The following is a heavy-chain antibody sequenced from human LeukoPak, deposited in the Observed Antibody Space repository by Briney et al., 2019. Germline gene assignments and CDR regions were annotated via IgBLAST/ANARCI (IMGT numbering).Heavy chain of an antibody. V-gene: IGHV3-30*03. D-gene: IGHD5-18*01. CDR2: ISYDGSNK. J-gene: IGHJ4*02. CDR1: GFTFSSYG. Sequence: PGRSLRLSCAASGFTFSSYGMHWVRQAPGKGLEWVAVISYDGSNKYYADSVKGRFTISRDNSKNTLYLQMNSLRAEDTAVYYCAREPIDGYVPDYWGQGTLVTVSS. CDR3: AREPIDGYVPDY.